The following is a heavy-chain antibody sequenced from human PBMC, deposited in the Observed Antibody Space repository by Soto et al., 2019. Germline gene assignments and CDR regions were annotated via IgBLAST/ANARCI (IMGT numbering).Heavy chain of an antibody. CDR2: IIPIFGTA. D-gene: IGHD3-10*01. Sequence: PSVKVSCKASGGTFSSYAISWVRQAHGQGLEWMGGIIPIFGTANYAQKFQGRVTITADESTSTAYMELSSLRSEDTAVYYCARDPYYYGSGSYVVSSGMDVWGQGTTVTVSS. CDR3: ARDPYYYGSGSYVVSSGMDV. V-gene: IGHV1-69*13. CDR1: GGTFSSYA. J-gene: IGHJ6*02.